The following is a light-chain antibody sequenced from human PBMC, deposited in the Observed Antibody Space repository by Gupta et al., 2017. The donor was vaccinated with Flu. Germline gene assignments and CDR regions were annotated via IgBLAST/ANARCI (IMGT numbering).Light chain of an antibody. CDR2: GAS. CDR1: QSVSSN. V-gene: IGKV3-15*01. Sequence: VLTQSPATLSVSPGERATLSCRASQSVSSNLAWYQHKPGQAPRLLIYGASTRATGVPARFSGSGSGTEFTLTISSMQSEDFAGYDGQQTYTFGPGTTVEIK. J-gene: IGKJ3*01. CDR3: QQTYT.